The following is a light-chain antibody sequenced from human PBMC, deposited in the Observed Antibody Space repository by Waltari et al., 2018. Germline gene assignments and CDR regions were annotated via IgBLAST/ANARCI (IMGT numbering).Light chain of an antibody. V-gene: IGKV3-11*01. J-gene: IGKJ5*01. CDR3: QQRYSWPPIT. CDR2: ETS. CDR1: QSVRSY. Sequence: EVVLTQSPATLSLSPGERATLSCRASQSVRSYLGWYQQKPGQAPRLLISETSNRATGVPARFSGSGSGTDFTLTISSLVPEDFAVYYCQQRYSWPPITFGQGTRLEIK.